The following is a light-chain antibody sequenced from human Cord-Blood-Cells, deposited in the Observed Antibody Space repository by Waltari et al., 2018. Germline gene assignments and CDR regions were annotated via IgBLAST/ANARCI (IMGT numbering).Light chain of an antibody. CDR2: EGS. Sequence: QSALTQPPSVSGSPGQSIPSSRTGPSSDVWGYTLVPWYQQHPGKAPKLMIYEGSKRPSGVSNRFSGSKSRNTASLTISGLQAEDEADYYCCSYAGSSTYVFGTGTKVTVL. J-gene: IGLJ1*01. CDR3: CSYAGSSTYV. V-gene: IGLV2-23*01. CDR1: SSDVWGYTL.